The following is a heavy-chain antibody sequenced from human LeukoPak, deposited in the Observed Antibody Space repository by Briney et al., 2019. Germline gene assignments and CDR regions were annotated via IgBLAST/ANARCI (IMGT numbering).Heavy chain of an antibody. J-gene: IGHJ4*02. CDR1: GLTFSNYE. CDR2: ISSSGGTI. D-gene: IGHD5-18*01. CDR3: ARGYTYGYDY. Sequence: GGSPRLSCAASGLTFSNYEMNWVRQAPGKGLEWVSYISSSGGTIYYADSVKGRFTISRDNAKNSLYLQMNSLRAEDTAVYYCARGYTYGYDYWGQGTLLTVSS. V-gene: IGHV3-48*03.